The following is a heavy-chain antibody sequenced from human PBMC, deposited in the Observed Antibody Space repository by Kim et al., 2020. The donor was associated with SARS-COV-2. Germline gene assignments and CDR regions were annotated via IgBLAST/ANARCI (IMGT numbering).Heavy chain of an antibody. J-gene: IGHJ6*03. D-gene: IGHD3-3*01. V-gene: IGHV3-48*02. Sequence: GGSLRLSCAASGFTFSSYSMNWVRQAPGKGLEWVSYISSSSSTIYYADSVKGRFTISRDNAKNSLYLQMNSLRDEDTAVYYCAGKRGWYYDFSYYYMDVWGKGTTVTVSS. CDR3: AGKRGWYYDFSYYYMDV. CDR2: ISSSSSTI. CDR1: GFTFSSYS.